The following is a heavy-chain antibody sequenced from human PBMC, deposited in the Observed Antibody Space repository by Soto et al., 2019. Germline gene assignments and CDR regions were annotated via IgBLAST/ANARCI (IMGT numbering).Heavy chain of an antibody. V-gene: IGHV1-18*01. CDR3: ARDHYYGSGKNGMDV. CDR1: GYTFTSYS. Sequence: GASAKVSCKASGYTFTSYSITWARQAPGQGLEWVGWINTYTGNTNYAQKLQVRVTMTTDTSTSTAYMELRSLRSDDTAVYYCARDHYYGSGKNGMDVWGQGTMVTVSS. CDR2: INTYTGNT. D-gene: IGHD3-10*01. J-gene: IGHJ6*02.